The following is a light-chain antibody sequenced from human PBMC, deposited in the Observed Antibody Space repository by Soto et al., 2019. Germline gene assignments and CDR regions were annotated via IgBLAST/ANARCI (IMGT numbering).Light chain of an antibody. V-gene: IGKV3-20*01. CDR3: QQYGTSPPT. CDR2: GAS. Sequence: EVVLTQSPGTLSLSPGERATLSCRASQSVSGSDLAWYQQKPGQAPRLLISGASSRATGVPDRFSGSGSGTDFTLTISRLEPEDFAVFYCQQYGTSPPTFSQGTKVEI. CDR1: QSVSGSD. J-gene: IGKJ1*01.